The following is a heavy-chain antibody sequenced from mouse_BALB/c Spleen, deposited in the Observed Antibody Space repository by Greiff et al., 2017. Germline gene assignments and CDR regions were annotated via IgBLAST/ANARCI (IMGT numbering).Heavy chain of an antibody. CDR1: GYTFTDYW. CDR3: ARPAGSSYEGYFDV. V-gene: IGHV1-69*01. J-gene: IGHJ1*01. Sequence: QVQLQQPGAELVMPGASVKMSCKASGYTFTDYWMHWVKQRPGQGLEWIGAIDTSDSYTSYNQKFKGKATLTVDESSSTAYMQLSSLTSEDSAVYYCARPAGSSYEGYFDVWGAGTTVTVSS. CDR2: IDTSDSYT. D-gene: IGHD1-1*01.